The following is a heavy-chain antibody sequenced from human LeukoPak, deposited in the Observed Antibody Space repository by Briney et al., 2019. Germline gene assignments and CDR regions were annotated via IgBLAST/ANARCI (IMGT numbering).Heavy chain of an antibody. J-gene: IGHJ4*02. V-gene: IGHV3-23*01. D-gene: IGHD3-10*01. CDR1: GFTFSSYA. CDR2: ISGSGGST. Sequence: GGSLRLSCAASGFTFSSYAMSWVRQAPGKGLEWVSAISGSGGSTYYADSVKGRFTISRDNSKNTLYLQMNSLRAEDTAAYYCAKDSGSGSYYPRNLDYWGQGTLVTVSS. CDR3: AKDSGSGSYYPRNLDY.